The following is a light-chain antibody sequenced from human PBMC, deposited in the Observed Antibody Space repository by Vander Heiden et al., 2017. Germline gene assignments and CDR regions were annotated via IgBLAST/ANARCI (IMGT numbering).Light chain of an antibody. CDR1: KLGDKY. Sequence: YELTQPPSVSVSPGQTASITCSGDKLGDKYACWYQQKPGQSPVLVIYQDSKRPSGIPERFSGSNSGNTATLTISGTQAMDEADYYCQAWDSSTHVVFGGGTKLTVL. CDR3: QAWDSSTHVV. V-gene: IGLV3-1*01. CDR2: QDS. J-gene: IGLJ2*01.